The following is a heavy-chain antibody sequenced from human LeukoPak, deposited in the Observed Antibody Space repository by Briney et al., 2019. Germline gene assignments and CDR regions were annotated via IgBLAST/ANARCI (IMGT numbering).Heavy chain of an antibody. V-gene: IGHV4-39*07. J-gene: IGHJ6*03. D-gene: IGHD6-19*01. CDR2: IYYTGST. CDR3: ARSGPRRQWLVPALYMDV. Sequence: SETLSLTCTLSGGSVSSSSYYWGWIRQSPGKGLEWIGNIYYTGSTYYNPSLKSRVTISLDTSKNQFSLKLTSVTAADTAVYYCARSGPRRQWLVPALYMDVWGKGTTVTISS. CDR1: GGSVSSSSYY.